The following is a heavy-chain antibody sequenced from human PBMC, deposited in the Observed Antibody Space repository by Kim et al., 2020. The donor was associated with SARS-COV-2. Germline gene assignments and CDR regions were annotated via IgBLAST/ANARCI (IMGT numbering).Heavy chain of an antibody. J-gene: IGHJ4*02. Sequence: ADSVKGRFTSSRDNAKNSLYLQMNSLRAEDTAVYYCARGQYYDSSGYYPNWGQGTLVTVSS. D-gene: IGHD3-22*01. V-gene: IGHV3-11*06. CDR3: ARGQYYDSSGYYPN.